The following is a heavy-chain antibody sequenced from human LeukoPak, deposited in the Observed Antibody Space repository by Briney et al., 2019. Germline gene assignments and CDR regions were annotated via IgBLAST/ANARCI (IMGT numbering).Heavy chain of an antibody. Sequence: SETLSLTCTVSGGSISSGGYYWSWIRQHPGKGLEWIGYIYYSGSTYHNPSLKSRVTISVDTSKNQFSLKLSSVTAADTAVYYCARVGSYSSGWGYYFDYWGQGTLVTVSS. CDR3: ARVGSYSSGWGYYFDY. J-gene: IGHJ4*02. CDR1: GGSISSGGYY. D-gene: IGHD6-19*01. V-gene: IGHV4-31*03. CDR2: IYYSGST.